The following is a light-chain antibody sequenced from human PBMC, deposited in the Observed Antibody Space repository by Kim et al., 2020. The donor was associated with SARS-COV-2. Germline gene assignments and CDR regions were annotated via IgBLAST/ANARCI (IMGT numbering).Light chain of an antibody. CDR3: QQRINWPLT. CDR1: QSVDSF. Sequence: EIVLTQSPGTLSLSPGERATLSCRASQSVDSFLAWYQQKPGQAPRLLIYDALNRVTGIPARFSGSGFGTDFTLTISSLEPEDFAVYYCQQRINWPLTFGGGTKVDIK. J-gene: IGKJ4*01. V-gene: IGKV3-11*01. CDR2: DAL.